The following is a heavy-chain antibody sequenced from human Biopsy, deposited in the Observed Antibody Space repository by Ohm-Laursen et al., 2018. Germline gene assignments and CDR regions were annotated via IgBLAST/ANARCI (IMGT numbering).Heavy chain of an antibody. CDR2: IYYSGST. V-gene: IGHV4-61*01. D-gene: IGHD5-12*01. CDR3: AGRPWPNAFDI. J-gene: IGHJ3*02. CDR1: GDSVSSGSFY. Sequence: GTLSLTCTVSGDSVSSGSFYWTWIRRPPGKGLEWIGYIYYSGSTNYNPSLKSRVTISVDTSRNQFSLKLSSVTAADTAVYYCAGRPWPNAFDIWGQGTMVTVSS.